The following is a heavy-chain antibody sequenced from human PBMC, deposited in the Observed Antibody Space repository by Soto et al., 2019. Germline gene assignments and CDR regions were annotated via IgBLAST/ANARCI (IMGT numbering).Heavy chain of an antibody. V-gene: IGHV3-9*01. CDR2: ISWGSGSI. D-gene: IGHD6-25*01. CDR3: AKDAAYYFDY. J-gene: IGHJ4*02. CDR1: GFTFDDYA. Sequence: GGSLRLSCAASGFTFDDYAMHWVRQAPGKGLEWVSGISWGSGSIDYADSVKGRFTISRDNAKNSLYLQMNSLRAEDTALYYCAKDAAYYFDYWGQGALVTVSS.